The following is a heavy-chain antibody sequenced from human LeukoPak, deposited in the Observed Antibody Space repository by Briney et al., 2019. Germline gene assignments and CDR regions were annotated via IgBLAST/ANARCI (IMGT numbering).Heavy chain of an antibody. CDR1: GYTFTSYG. J-gene: IGHJ5*02. CDR3: ARDGGVVVAATLSWFDP. Sequence: ASVKVSCKASGYTFTSYGISWVRQAPGQGLEWMGWISAYNGNTNYAQKLRGRVTMTTDTSTSTAYMELRSLRSDDTAVYYCARDGGVVVAATLSWFDPWGQGTLVTVSS. CDR2: ISAYNGNT. V-gene: IGHV1-18*01. D-gene: IGHD2-15*01.